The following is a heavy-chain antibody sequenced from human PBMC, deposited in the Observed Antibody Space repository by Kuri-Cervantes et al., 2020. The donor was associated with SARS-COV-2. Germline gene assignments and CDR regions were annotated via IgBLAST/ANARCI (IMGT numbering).Heavy chain of an antibody. CDR1: GFAFNNHA. V-gene: IGHV3-23*01. CDR3: AKNLGSNHDYAAPFDH. Sequence: GESLKISCAASGFAFNNHAMSWVRQAPGKGLEFISTVTTNGERAKYADSVKGRFTISRDNSKNTLYLQMNSLRAEDTAVYYCAKNLGSNHDYAAPFDHWGQGTLVTVSS. J-gene: IGHJ4*02. CDR2: VTTNGERA. D-gene: IGHD4-17*01.